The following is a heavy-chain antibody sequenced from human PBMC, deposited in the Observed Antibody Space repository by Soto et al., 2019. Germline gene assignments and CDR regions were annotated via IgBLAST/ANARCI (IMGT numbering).Heavy chain of an antibody. CDR1: GFTFSSYW. Sequence: EVQLVESGGGLVQPGGSLRLSCAASGFTFSSYWMHWVRQGPGKGLVWVSRIHSDGSSTSYADSVKGRFTISRDNAKNTLYLQMNSLRAEDTAVYYCVRDLKENISSQLDYWGQGTLITVSS. CDR3: VRDLKENISSQLDY. J-gene: IGHJ4*02. V-gene: IGHV3-74*01. CDR2: IHSDGSST. D-gene: IGHD6-6*01.